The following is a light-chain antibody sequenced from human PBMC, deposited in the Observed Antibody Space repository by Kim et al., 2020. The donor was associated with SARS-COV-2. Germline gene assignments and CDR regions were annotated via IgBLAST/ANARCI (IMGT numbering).Light chain of an antibody. CDR1: SANSGAGYD. CDR3: QSYDSSLSALYV. CDR2: GNS. V-gene: IGLV1-40*01. Sequence: VTISCTGGSANSGAGYDVHWYQQLPGTAPKLLICGNSNRPSGVPDRFSGSKSGTSASLAITGLQAEDEADYYCQSYDSSLSALYVFGTGTKVTVL. J-gene: IGLJ1*01.